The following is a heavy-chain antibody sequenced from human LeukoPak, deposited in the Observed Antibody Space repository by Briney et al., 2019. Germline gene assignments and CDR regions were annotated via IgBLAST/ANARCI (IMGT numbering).Heavy chain of an antibody. CDR3: ARNRWYYNGDY. CDR2: INPNSGGT. J-gene: IGHJ4*02. CDR1: ETPSTGSY. V-gene: IGHV1-2*02. Sequence: ASVKVSCKVFETPSTGSYFHWLERAPDQGLEGMGWINPNSGGTNYAQKFQGRVTMTRDTSISTAYMELSRLRSDDTAVYYCARNRWYYNGDYWGQGTLATVSS. D-gene: IGHD6-13*01.